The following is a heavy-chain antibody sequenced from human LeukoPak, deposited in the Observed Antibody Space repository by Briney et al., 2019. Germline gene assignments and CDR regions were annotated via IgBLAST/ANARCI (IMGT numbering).Heavy chain of an antibody. CDR3: ARHCCSGPAKRVFDI. J-gene: IGHJ3*02. V-gene: IGHV4-39*01. D-gene: IGHD2-15*01. Sequence: SETLSLTCTVSGGSIISSDYHWGWVRQPPGKGLEWIGTISYSGNTDYNPSLGSRVTISVDTSNNQFSLRLGSVTAADTAVYHCARHCCSGPAKRVFDIWGQGTMVTVSS. CDR2: ISYSGNT. CDR1: GGSIISSDYH.